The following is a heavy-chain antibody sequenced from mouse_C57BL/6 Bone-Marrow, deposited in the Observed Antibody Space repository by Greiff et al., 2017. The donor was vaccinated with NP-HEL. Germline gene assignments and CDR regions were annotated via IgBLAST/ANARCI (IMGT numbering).Heavy chain of an antibody. CDR3: VYYYWYFDV. CDR1: SYTFTSYW. D-gene: IGHD1-1*01. J-gene: IGHJ1*03. V-gene: IGHV1-64*01. Sequence: VQLQQPGAELVKPGASVKLSCKASSYTFTSYWMHWVKQRPGQGLEWIGMIHPNSGSTNYNEKFKSKATLTVDKSSSTAYMQLSSLTSEDSAVYYCVYYYWYFDVWGTGTTVTVSS. CDR2: IHPNSGST.